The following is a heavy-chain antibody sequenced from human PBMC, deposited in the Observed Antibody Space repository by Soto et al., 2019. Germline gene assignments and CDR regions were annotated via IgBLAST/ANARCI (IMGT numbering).Heavy chain of an antibody. CDR3: ARRYGPGFDY. D-gene: IGHD4-17*01. Sequence: TSETPSLTRTVSGGSISSYYWSWIRQPPGKGLEWIGYIYYSGSTNYNPSLKSRVTISVDTSKNQFSLKLSSVTAADTAVYYCARRYGPGFDYWGQGTLVTVSS. V-gene: IGHV4-59*08. J-gene: IGHJ4*02. CDR2: IYYSGST. CDR1: GGSISSYY.